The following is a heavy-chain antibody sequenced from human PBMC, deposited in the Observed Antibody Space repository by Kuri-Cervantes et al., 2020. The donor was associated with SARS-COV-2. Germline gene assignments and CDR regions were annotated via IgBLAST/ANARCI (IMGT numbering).Heavy chain of an antibody. J-gene: IGHJ5*02. D-gene: IGHD2-2*01. V-gene: IGHV1-8*01. Sequence: ASVKVSCKASGYTFTSYDINWVRQATGQGLEWMGWMNPNSGNTGYAQKFQGRVTMTRNTSISTAYMELSSLRSDDTAVYYCTRGREYCGSISCPLDWFDPWGQGTLVTVSS. CDR1: GYTFTSYD. CDR2: MNPNSGNT. CDR3: TRGREYCGSISCPLDWFDP.